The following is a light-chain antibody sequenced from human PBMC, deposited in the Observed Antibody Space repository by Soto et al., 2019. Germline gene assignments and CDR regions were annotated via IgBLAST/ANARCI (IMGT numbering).Light chain of an antibody. V-gene: IGLV2-14*03. CDR1: SSDVGGYEY. CDR3: SSYTTSSPLGV. Sequence: QSVLTQPASVSGSPGQSITISCTGTSSDVGGYEYVSWYQQHPGKAPKRIIYDVSDRPSGVSNRFSGSKSGNTASLAISGLQAEDEFDYYCSSYTTSSPLGVFGTGT. J-gene: IGLJ1*01. CDR2: DVS.